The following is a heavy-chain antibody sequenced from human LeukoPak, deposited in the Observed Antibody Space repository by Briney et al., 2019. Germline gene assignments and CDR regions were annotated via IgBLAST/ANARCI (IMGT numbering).Heavy chain of an antibody. J-gene: IGHJ4*02. V-gene: IGHV1-8*01. CDR3: ARVGGNYPIN. D-gene: IGHD1-26*01. Sequence: ASVTGSSTAPVYTSTIYDINSVGQATGPGLEWMGWMNPNSGNTGYAQKFQGRVHMTRNPSISTAYMELISLRSEVTAVYYCARVGGNYPINWGQGSLVTVSS. CDR2: MNPNSGNT. CDR1: VYTSTIYD.